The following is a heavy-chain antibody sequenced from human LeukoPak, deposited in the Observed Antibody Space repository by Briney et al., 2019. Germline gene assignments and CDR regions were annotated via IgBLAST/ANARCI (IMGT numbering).Heavy chain of an antibody. Sequence: ASVKVSCKASGYIFTGYYMHWVRQAPGQGLEWMGWISAYNGNTNYAQKLQGRVTMTTDTSTSTAYMELRSLRSDDTAVYYCARTTGAAYCGGDCYSLFDYWGQGTLVTASS. CDR3: ARTTGAAYCGGDCYSLFDY. V-gene: IGHV1-18*04. CDR1: GYIFTGYY. D-gene: IGHD2-21*02. CDR2: ISAYNGNT. J-gene: IGHJ4*02.